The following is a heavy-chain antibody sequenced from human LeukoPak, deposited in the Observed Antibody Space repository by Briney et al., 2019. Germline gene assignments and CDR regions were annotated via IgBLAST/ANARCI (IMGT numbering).Heavy chain of an antibody. J-gene: IGHJ3*02. D-gene: IGHD3-3*01. Sequence: SETLALTCTVSGGSISSYYWSWIRQPAGKGLEWIGRIYTSGSTNYNPSLKSRVTMSVDTSKNQFSLKLSSVTAADTAVYYCARGYYDFWSGPPLRARLNAFDIWGQGTMVTVSS. CDR3: ARGYYDFWSGPPLRARLNAFDI. V-gene: IGHV4-4*07. CDR2: IYTSGST. CDR1: GGSISSYY.